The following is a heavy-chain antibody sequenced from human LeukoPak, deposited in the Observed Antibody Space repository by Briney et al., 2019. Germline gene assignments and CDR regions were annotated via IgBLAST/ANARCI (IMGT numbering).Heavy chain of an antibody. J-gene: IGHJ4*02. CDR1: GGSISSSSYY. CDR3: ARFVVVPAAKVFDY. Sequence: SETLSLTCTVSGGSISSSSYYWGWTRQPPGKGLEWIGSIYYSGSTYYNPSLKSRVTISVDTSKNQFSLKLSSVTAADTAVYYCARFVVVPAAKVFDYWGQGTLVTVSS. D-gene: IGHD2-2*01. V-gene: IGHV4-39*01. CDR2: IYYSGST.